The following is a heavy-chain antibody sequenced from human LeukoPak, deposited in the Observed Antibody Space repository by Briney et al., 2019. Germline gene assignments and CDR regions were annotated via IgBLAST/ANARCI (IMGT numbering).Heavy chain of an antibody. V-gene: IGHV3-21*01. CDR2: ISSSSSYI. CDR3: ARDIEGTTGTGYWDYYYYMDV. Sequence: GGSLRLSCAASGFTFSSYSVNWVRQAPGKGLEWVSSISSSSSYIYYADSVKGRFTISRDNAKNSLYLQMNSLRAEDTAVYYCARDIEGTTGTGYWDYYYYMDVWGKGTTVTISS. CDR1: GFTFSSYS. J-gene: IGHJ6*03. D-gene: IGHD1-1*01.